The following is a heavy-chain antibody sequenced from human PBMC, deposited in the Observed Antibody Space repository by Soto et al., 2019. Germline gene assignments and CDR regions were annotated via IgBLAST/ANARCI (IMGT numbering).Heavy chain of an antibody. CDR2: ISYDGSNK. CDR3: AKRGHSSGYFGDY. Sequence: PGGSLRLSCAVSGFTFSRYGMHCVRQAPGKGLEWVAVISYDGSNKYYADSVKGRFTISRDNSKNTLYLQMNSLRAEDTAVYYCAKRGHSSGYFGDYWGQGTLVTVSS. D-gene: IGHD3-22*01. V-gene: IGHV3-30*18. CDR1: GFTFSRYG. J-gene: IGHJ4*02.